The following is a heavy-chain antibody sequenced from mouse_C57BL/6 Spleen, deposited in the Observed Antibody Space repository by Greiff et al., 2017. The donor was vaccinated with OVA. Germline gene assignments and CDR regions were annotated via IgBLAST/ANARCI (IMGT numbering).Heavy chain of an antibody. CDR1: GYTFTDYE. CDR2: IDPETGGT. D-gene: IGHD1-1*02. V-gene: IGHV1-15*01. CDR3: TRGGPDY. J-gene: IGHJ2*01. Sequence: LQESGAELVRPGASVTLSCKASGYTFTDYEMHWVKQTPVHGLEWIGAIDPETGGTAYTQKFKGKAILTADKSSSTAYMELRSLTSEDSAVYYCTRGGPDYWGQGTTLTVSS.